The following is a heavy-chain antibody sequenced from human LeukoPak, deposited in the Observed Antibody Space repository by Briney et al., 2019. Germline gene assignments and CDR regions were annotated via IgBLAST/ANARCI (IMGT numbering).Heavy chain of an antibody. CDR2: ISYDGSQK. J-gene: IGHJ4*02. V-gene: IGHV3-30*18. CDR1: GVIFSYSG. D-gene: IGHD1-1*01. Sequence: PGGSLRLSCAASGVIFSYSGMHWIRQAPGKGLEWVAVISYDGSQKDYADSVKGRFTISRDSSKNTLYLQMNSLRPEDTAVYYCAKDSAQNELPSNLFEFWGQGTLVTVSS. CDR3: AKDSAQNELPSNLFEF.